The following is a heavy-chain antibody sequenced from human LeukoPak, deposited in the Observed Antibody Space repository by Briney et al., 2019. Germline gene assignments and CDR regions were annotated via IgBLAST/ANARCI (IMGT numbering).Heavy chain of an antibody. CDR3: ARSMDY. CDR1: GFTVSSNY. Sequence: PGGSLRLSCAASGFTVSSNYMNWVRQAPGKGLEWVSVIYNGASTYYADSVKGRFTISRDNSKNTLYLQMNSLRAEDTAVYFCARSMDYWGQGTLVTVSS. V-gene: IGHV3-66*01. J-gene: IGHJ4*02. CDR2: IYNGAST.